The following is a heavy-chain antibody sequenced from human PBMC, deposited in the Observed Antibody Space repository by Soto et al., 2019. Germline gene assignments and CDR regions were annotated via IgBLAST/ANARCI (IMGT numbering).Heavy chain of an antibody. Sequence: GGSLRLSCAASGFTFTNYGFHWVRQAPGKGLEWVAAIWSDGNNRYNGGAVEGRFTISKDNSKNMLYLQMNDLRVEDTALYYCARDSIRVPADFDYWGQGTLVTVSS. D-gene: IGHD1-20*01. V-gene: IGHV3-33*01. CDR1: GFTFTNYG. CDR2: IWSDGNNR. CDR3: ARDSIRVPADFDY. J-gene: IGHJ4*02.